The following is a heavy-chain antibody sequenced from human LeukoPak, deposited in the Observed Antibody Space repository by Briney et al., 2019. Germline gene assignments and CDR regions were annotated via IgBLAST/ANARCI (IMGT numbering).Heavy chain of an antibody. CDR2: ISAYNGNT. CDR1: GYTFTSYG. D-gene: IGHD2-2*01. V-gene: IGHV1-18*04. CDR3: ARDWGGIVVVPAAILVARPFDY. Sequence: ASVKVSCKASGYTFTSYGISWVRQAPGQGLEWMGWISAYNGNTNYAQKLQGRVTMTTDTSTSTDYMELRSLRSADTAVYYCARDWGGIVVVPAAILVARPFDYWGQGTLVTVSS. J-gene: IGHJ4*02.